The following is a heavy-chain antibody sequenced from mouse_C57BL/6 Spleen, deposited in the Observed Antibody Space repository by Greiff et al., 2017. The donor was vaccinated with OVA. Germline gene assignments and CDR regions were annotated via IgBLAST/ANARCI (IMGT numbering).Heavy chain of an antibody. J-gene: IGHJ2*01. Sequence: VQLQQSGPELVKPGASVKISCKASGYTFTDYYMNWVKQSHGKSLEWIGDINPNNGGTSYNQKFKGKATLTVDKSSSTAYMELRSLTSEDSAVYYCARSGDGYCDYWGQGTTLTVSS. CDR3: ARSGDGYCDY. V-gene: IGHV1-26*01. CDR2: INPNNGGT. D-gene: IGHD2-3*01. CDR1: GYTFTDYY.